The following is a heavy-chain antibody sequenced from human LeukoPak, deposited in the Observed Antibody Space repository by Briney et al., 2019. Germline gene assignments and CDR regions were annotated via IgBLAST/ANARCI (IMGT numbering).Heavy chain of an antibody. CDR1: GFTFSTYS. V-gene: IGHV3-33*08. CDR3: ARDHHQRWLQYLFDY. CDR2: IWYDGSNK. J-gene: IGHJ4*02. Sequence: GGSLRLSCAASGFTFSTYSMNWVRQAPGKGLEWVAVIWYDGSNKYYADSVKGRFTISRDNSKNTLYLQMNSLRAEDTAVYYCARDHHQRWLQYLFDYWGQGTLVTVSS. D-gene: IGHD5-24*01.